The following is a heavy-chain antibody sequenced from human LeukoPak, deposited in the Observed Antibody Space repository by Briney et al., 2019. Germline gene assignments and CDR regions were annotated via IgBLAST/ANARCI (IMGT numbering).Heavy chain of an antibody. D-gene: IGHD2/OR15-2a*01. CDR1: GFTFERYW. J-gene: IGHJ3*02. V-gene: IGHV3-74*01. CDR3: VRDPPASWFPMSNSFDI. Sequence: PSGGSLRLSCAASGFTFERYWMHWVRQVPGKGLVWVSRINTDGTHITYTDSVKGRFTISRDSAKRTLFLQTNSLRVEDTAVYYCVRDPPASWFPMSNSFDIWGQGTMVTVSS. CDR2: INTDGTHI.